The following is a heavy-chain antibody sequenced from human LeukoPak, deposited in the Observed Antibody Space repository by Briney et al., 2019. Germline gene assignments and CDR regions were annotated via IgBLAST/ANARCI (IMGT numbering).Heavy chain of an antibody. CDR3: ARDCSSTSCTDDAFDI. V-gene: IGHV1-2*06. CDR2: INPNSGGT. J-gene: IGHJ3*02. CDR1: GYTFTGYY. D-gene: IGHD2-2*01. Sequence: GASVKASCKASGYTFTGYYMHWVRQAPGQGLEWMGRINPNSGGTNYAQKFQGRVTMTRDTSISTAYMELSRLRSDDTAVYYCARDCSSTSCTDDAFDIWGQGTMVTVSS.